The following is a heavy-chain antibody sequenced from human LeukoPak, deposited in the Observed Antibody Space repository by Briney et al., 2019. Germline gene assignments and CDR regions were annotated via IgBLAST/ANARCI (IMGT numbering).Heavy chain of an antibody. CDR2: TYFRSKWYY. Sequence: SQTLSLTCAISGDSVSSKTATWNWIRQSPSRGLEWLGRTYFRSKWYYDYGMSVKGRVSISPDTSKNHFSLHLDSVTPDDTAVYYCARDHWYDILSFDYWGQGTLVTVSS. J-gene: IGHJ4*02. D-gene: IGHD3-9*01. CDR3: ARDHWYDILSFDY. CDR1: GDSVSSKTAT. V-gene: IGHV6-1*01.